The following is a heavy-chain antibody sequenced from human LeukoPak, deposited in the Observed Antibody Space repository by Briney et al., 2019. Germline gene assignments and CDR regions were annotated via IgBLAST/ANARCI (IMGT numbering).Heavy chain of an antibody. CDR2: IYYSGST. CDR3: ARGRGGSSVYYYYYYYMDV. CDR1: GGSISSYY. V-gene: IGHV4-59*01. Sequence: SETLSLTCTVSGGSISSYYWSWIRQPPGKGLEWIGYIYYSGSTNYNPSLKSRVTISVDTSKNQFSLKLSSVTAADTAVYYCARGRGGSSVYYYYYYYMDVRGKGTTVTISS. J-gene: IGHJ6*03. D-gene: IGHD1-26*01.